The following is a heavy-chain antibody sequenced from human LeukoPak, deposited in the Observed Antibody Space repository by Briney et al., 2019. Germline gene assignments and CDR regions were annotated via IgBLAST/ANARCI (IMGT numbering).Heavy chain of an antibody. V-gene: IGHV4-30-4*01. Sequence: TLSLTCTVSGGSISSGDYYWSWIRQAPGKGLDWIGYIYYSGSTYYNPSLKSRVTIPIDTSKNQFSLKLSSVTAADTAVYYCARAGRIAASGGHYFDFWGQGTLVTVSS. CDR2: IYYSGST. CDR3: ARAGRIAASGGHYFDF. D-gene: IGHD2-15*01. J-gene: IGHJ4*02. CDR1: GGSISSGDYY.